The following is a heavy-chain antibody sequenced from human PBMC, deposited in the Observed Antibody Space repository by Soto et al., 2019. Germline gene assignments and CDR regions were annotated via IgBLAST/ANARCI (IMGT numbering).Heavy chain of an antibody. J-gene: IGHJ4*01. D-gene: IGHD2-15*01. CDR2: IYYSGST. CDR3: ARAAGGGFDH. CDR1: GATITSNY. Sequence: SETLSLTCTVSGATITSNYLSWVRQAPGKGLEWIGVIYYSGSTTYNPSLKSRVTMSTDTSKNQLSLKLNSLTAADTAVYYCARAAGGGFDHWGHGIMVTVSS. V-gene: IGHV4-59*12.